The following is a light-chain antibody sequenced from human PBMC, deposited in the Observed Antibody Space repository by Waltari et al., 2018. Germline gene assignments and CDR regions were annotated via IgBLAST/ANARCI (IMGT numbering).Light chain of an antibody. J-gene: IGKJ4*01. Sequence: DIVLTQSPATLSLSPGERATLSCRASQSLSNYLAWYQQKPGQAPRRLISDTSNRATGIPARFSGSGFGTDFTLTISSLEPEDFAVYYCQQRRNWPLTFGGGTKVEIK. CDR3: QQRRNWPLT. CDR2: DTS. CDR1: QSLSNY. V-gene: IGKV3-11*01.